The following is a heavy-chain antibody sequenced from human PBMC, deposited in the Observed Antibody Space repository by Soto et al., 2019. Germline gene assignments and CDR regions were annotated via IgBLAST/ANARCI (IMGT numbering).Heavy chain of an antibody. J-gene: IGHJ6*03. D-gene: IGHD5-12*01. Sequence: SLRLSCAASGFTFSSYSMNWVRQAPGKGLEWVSYISSSSSTIYYADSVKGRFTISRDNAKNSLYLQMNSLRAEDTAVYYCARDGDGATIYYYYYYMDVWGKGTTVTVSS. V-gene: IGHV3-48*01. CDR2: ISSSSSTI. CDR3: ARDGDGATIYYYYYYMDV. CDR1: GFTFSSYS.